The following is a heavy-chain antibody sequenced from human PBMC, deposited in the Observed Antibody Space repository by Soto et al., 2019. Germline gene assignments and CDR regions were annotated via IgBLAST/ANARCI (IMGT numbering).Heavy chain of an antibody. D-gene: IGHD2-21*02. CDR2: ISGSGGSI. Sequence: EVQLLDSGGGLVQPGGALRLSCSASGFIFSSSAMNWVRQAPGKGLEWVSAISGSGGSIYYADSVKGRFTISRDNSKTPLYLQMDSLRAEDTAVYYCAKGRGDSLRYGMDVWGQGTTVTVSS. CDR3: AKGRGDSLRYGMDV. CDR1: GFIFSSSA. V-gene: IGHV3-23*01. J-gene: IGHJ6*02.